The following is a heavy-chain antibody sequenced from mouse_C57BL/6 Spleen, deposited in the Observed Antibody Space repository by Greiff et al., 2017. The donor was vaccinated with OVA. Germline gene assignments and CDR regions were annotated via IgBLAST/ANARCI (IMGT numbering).Heavy chain of an antibody. J-gene: IGHJ1*03. CDR1: GFTFSNYW. Sequence: EVQGVESGGGLVQPGGSMKLSCVASGFTFSNYWMNWVRQSPEKGLEWVAQIRLKSDNYATHYAESVKGRFTISRDDSKSSVYLQMNNLRAEDTGIYYCTRDYYGSSNWYFDVWGTGTTVTVSS. CDR2: IRLKSDNYAT. D-gene: IGHD1-1*01. V-gene: IGHV6-3*01. CDR3: TRDYYGSSNWYFDV.